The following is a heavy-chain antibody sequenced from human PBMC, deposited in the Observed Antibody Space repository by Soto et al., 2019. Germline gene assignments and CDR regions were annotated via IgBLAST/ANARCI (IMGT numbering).Heavy chain of an antibody. CDR1: GFSLNTRGVG. J-gene: IGHJ4*02. CDR3: AHRRGDLSTGHYYFDY. CDR2: ISWDGEK. D-gene: IGHD3-9*01. V-gene: IGHV2-5*02. Sequence: ITLKEAGPTLVKPTQTLTLTCTFSGFSLNTRGVGVGWIRQPPGKDLQWLSLISWDGEKRYSPSLESRPTITKDTSENQVVLTMTNMDPVDTAPYSCAHRRGDLSTGHYYFDYWGQGTLVTVAS.